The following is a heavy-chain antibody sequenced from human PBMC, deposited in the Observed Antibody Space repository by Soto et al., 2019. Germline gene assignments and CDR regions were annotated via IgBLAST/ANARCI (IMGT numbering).Heavy chain of an antibody. V-gene: IGHV3-23*01. CDR2: ISGSGDST. J-gene: IGHJ6*02. CDR3: ATPLGGYYYYGMDV. Sequence: PGGSLRLCCTASGFAFSSYAMTWVRQAPGKGLELVSGISGSGDSTYYADSVRGRFTFSRDNSKNTLYLQMNSLRAEDTAVYYCATPLGGYYYYGMDVWGQGTTVTVYS. CDR1: GFAFSSYA.